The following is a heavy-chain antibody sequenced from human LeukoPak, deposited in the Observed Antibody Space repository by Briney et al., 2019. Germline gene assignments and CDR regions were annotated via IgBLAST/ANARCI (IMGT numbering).Heavy chain of an antibody. J-gene: IGHJ4*02. D-gene: IGHD3-22*01. Sequence: GAPVKVSCKASGYTLTDYYMHWVRQAPGQGLEWMGRINPNSGGTNYAQKFQGRVTMTRLRSDDTAVYYCARVGYYESSGYYEYWGQGTLVTVSS. V-gene: IGHV1-2*05. CDR1: GYTLTDYY. CDR2: INPNSGGT. CDR3: Y.